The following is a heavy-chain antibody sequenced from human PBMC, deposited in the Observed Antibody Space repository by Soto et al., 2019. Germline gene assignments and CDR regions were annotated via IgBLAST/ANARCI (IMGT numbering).Heavy chain of an antibody. Sequence: QVQLVQSGAEVKKPGSSVKVSCKASGGTFSSYTISWVRQAPGQGLEWMGRIIPILGIANYAQKIQGRVTITADKSTSTAYMELSSLRSEDTAVYYCARVYNRFQLERSWGQGTLVTVSS. D-gene: IGHD1-1*01. CDR2: IIPILGIA. J-gene: IGHJ5*02. CDR3: ARVYNRFQLERS. CDR1: GGTFSSYT. V-gene: IGHV1-69*02.